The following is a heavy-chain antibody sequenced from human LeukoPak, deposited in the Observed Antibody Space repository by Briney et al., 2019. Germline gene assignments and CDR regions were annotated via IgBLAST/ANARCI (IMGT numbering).Heavy chain of an antibody. Sequence: GGSLRLSCDASGFNIYTYTMYWVRQAPGQGLEWVSSISGSSSYIYYADSVKGRFTISRDNAKNSLYLLMNSLRAEDTAVYYCARDFYVADDVYWGQGTLVTVSS. CDR3: ARDFYVADDVY. V-gene: IGHV3-21*01. CDR2: ISGSSSYI. J-gene: IGHJ4*02. D-gene: IGHD6-19*01. CDR1: GFNIYTYT.